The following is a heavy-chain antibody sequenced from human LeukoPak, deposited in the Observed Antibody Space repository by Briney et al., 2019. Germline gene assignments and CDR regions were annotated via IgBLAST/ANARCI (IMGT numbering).Heavy chain of an antibody. D-gene: IGHD2/OR15-2a*01. CDR3: ARDDPYFFDP. V-gene: IGHV3-7*01. Sequence: PGGSLRLSCVASGFTVSRYWMSWVRQAPGKRLEWVANIKEDGSDKYYVDSVKGRFTISRDNAKNSLYLQLNSLRVEDTAVYYCARDDPYFFDPWGQGTLVTVSS. CDR2: IKEDGSDK. J-gene: IGHJ5*02. CDR1: GFTVSRYW.